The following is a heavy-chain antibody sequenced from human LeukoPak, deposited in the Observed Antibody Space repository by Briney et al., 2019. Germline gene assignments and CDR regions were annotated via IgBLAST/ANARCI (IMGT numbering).Heavy chain of an antibody. CDR2: INPDSGGA. J-gene: IGHJ4*02. Sequence: GASVKVSCKASGYTFTGYYMHWVRQAPGQGLEWMGWINPDSGGANYAQKFQGRVTMTRDTSISTAYMELSRLRSDDTAVYYCARGGDTVFGLAHWHFDYWGQGTLVTVSS. D-gene: IGHD3-3*01. V-gene: IGHV1-2*02. CDR3: ARGGDTVFGLAHWHFDY. CDR1: GYTFTGYY.